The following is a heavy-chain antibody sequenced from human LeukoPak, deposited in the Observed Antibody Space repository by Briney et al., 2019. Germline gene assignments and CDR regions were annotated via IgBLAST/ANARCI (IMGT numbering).Heavy chain of an antibody. D-gene: IGHD1-26*01. J-gene: IGHJ6*03. CDR1: GGTFSSYA. Sequence: GASVKVSCKTSGGTFSSYAISRVRQAPGQGLEWMGGIIPIFGTANYAQKFQGRVTITADKSTSTAYMELSSLRSEDTAVYYCASRPYSYSSKDYYFYYMDVWGKGTTVTVSS. CDR2: IIPIFGTA. V-gene: IGHV1-69*06. CDR3: ASRPYSYSSKDYYFYYMDV.